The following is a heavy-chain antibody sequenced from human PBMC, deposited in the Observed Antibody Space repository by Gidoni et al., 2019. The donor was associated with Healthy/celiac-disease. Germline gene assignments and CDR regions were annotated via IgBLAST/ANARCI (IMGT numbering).Heavy chain of an antibody. D-gene: IGHD1-1*01. CDR3: ARDQDERGEGFDP. CDR2: IYYSGST. V-gene: IGHV4-31*03. J-gene: IGHJ5*02. Sequence: QVQLQESGPGLVKPSQTLSLTCTVSGGSISSGGYYCIWIRKHPGKGLEWIGYIYYSGSTYYNPSLKSRVTISVDTSKNQFSLKLSSVTAADTAVYYCARDQDERGEGFDPWGQGTLVTVSS. CDR1: GGSISSGGYY.